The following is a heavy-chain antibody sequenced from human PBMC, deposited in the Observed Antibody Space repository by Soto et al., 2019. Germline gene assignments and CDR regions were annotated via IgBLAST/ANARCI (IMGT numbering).Heavy chain of an antibody. CDR2: IYWDDDK. V-gene: IGHV2-5*02. D-gene: IGHD3-22*01. Sequence: QITLQESGPTLVKPTQTLTLTCTCSGFSVSTSGVAVGWIRQPPGKALEWLALIYWDDDKRYSPSLKSRLAITKDTSKNQVVLTMTNMDPVDTATYYCAHRGYDSSGYLNWFDPWGQGILVTVSS. CDR1: GFSVSTSGVA. CDR3: AHRGYDSSGYLNWFDP. J-gene: IGHJ5*02.